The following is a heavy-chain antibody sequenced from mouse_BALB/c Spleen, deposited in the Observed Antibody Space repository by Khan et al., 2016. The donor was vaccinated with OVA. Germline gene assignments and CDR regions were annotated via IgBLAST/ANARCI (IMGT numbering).Heavy chain of an antibody. V-gene: IGHV1S136*01. CDR2: IYPFNGDP. J-gene: IGHJ3*01. D-gene: IGHD2-12*01. Sequence: EVQLQESGPELVKPGASVKMSCKASGYTFTSYVMHWVKQKPGQGLEWIGYIYPFNGDPLYNAKFKDKATLTSDKSSSTAYMELSSLTSEYAAVYFCAPVCSYSMSFAYWGQGTLVTVSA. CDR1: GYTFTSYV. CDR3: APVCSYSMSFAY.